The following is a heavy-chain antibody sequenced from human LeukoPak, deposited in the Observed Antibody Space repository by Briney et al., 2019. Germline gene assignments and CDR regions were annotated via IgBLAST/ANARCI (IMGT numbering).Heavy chain of an antibody. V-gene: IGHV3-20*01. CDR1: GFTFDDYG. J-gene: IGHJ5*02. CDR3: AREKDPGYQLQSNWFDP. CDR2: INWNGGST. D-gene: IGHD2-2*01. Sequence: GGSLRLSCAASGFTFDDYGMSWVRQAPGKGLEWVSGINWNGGSTGYADSVKGRFTISRDNAKNSLYLQMNSLRAEDTALYHCAREKDPGYQLQSNWFDPWGQGTLVTVSS.